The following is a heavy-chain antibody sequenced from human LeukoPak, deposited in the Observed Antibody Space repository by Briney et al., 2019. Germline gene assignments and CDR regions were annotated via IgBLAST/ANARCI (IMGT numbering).Heavy chain of an antibody. CDR1: GDSVSSNSAA. D-gene: IGHD3-10*01. CDR2: TYYGSKWYN. V-gene: IGHV6-1*01. J-gene: IGHJ5*02. Sequence: SQTLSLTCAISGDSVSSNSAAWNWIRRSPSRGLEWLGRTYYGSKWYNDYAVSVKSRITINPDTSKNQFSLQLNSVTPEDTAVYYCARGTRDYYGSGSYYNNWFDPWGQGTLVTVSS. CDR3: ARGTRDYYGSGSYYNNWFDP.